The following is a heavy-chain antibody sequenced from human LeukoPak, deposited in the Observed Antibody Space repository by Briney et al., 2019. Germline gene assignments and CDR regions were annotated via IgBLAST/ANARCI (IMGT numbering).Heavy chain of an antibody. CDR3: ARDLHTLSGQWLVQFYYYYGMDV. Sequence: PGRSLRLSCAASGFTFSSYGMHWVRQAPGKGLEWVAVIWYDGSNKYYADSVKGRFTISRDNSKNTLYLQMNSLRAEDTAVYYCARDLHTLSGQWLVQFYYYYGMDVWGQGTTVTVSS. D-gene: IGHD6-19*01. CDR1: GFTFSSYG. V-gene: IGHV3-33*01. CDR2: IWYDGSNK. J-gene: IGHJ6*02.